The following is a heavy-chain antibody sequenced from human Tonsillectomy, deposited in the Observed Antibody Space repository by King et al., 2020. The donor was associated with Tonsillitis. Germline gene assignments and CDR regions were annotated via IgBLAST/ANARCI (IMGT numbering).Heavy chain of an antibody. Sequence: VQLQESGPGLVKPSETLSLTCTVSGGSISSYYWSWIRQPPGKGLEWIGYIYYSGSTNYNPSLESRVTISVDTSKNQFSLKLSSVTAADTAVYYCAREYSSGWDRYWYFDLWGRGTLVTVSS. V-gene: IGHV4-59*01. CDR3: AREYSSGWDRYWYFDL. J-gene: IGHJ2*01. CDR2: IYYSGST. CDR1: GGSISSYY. D-gene: IGHD6-19*01.